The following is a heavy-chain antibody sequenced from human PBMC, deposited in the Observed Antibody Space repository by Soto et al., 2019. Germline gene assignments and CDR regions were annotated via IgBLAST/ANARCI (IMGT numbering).Heavy chain of an antibody. Sequence: GGSLRLSCAASGFTFSSYWLHWVRQAPGKGLVWVSGINTDGGSIYYADSVKGRFTISRDNAKNSLYLQMNSLRAEDTAVYYCARDLHDYVSFRFDPWGQGTLVTVSS. CDR1: GFTFSSYW. D-gene: IGHD3-16*01. CDR2: INTDGGSI. CDR3: ARDLHDYVSFRFDP. J-gene: IGHJ5*02. V-gene: IGHV3-74*01.